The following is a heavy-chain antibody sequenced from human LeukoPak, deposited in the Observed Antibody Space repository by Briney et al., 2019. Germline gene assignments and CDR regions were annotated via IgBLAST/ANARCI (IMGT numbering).Heavy chain of an antibody. D-gene: IGHD6-6*01. CDR3: ARERSPIAARPGLQYYYYYMDV. CDR2: MNPNSGNT. Sequence: GAPVKVSCKASGYTFTSYDINWVRQATGQGLEWMGWMNPNSGNTGYAQKFQGRVTMTRNTSISTAYMELSSLRSEDTAVYYCARERSPIAARPGLQYYYYYMDVWGKGTTVTVSS. V-gene: IGHV1-8*01. J-gene: IGHJ6*03. CDR1: GYTFTSYD.